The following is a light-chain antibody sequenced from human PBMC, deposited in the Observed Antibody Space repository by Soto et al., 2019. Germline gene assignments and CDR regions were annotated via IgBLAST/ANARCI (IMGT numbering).Light chain of an antibody. V-gene: IGLV1-51*02. J-gene: IGLJ1*01. CDR2: EDR. CDR3: GSWDSSLSAVV. Sequence: QSVLTQPPSVSVAPGQKVTISCSGSGSNTGKNYVSWYQQLPGTAPKLLIYEDRRRPSGIPDRFSGSKSGTSATLGITGLQTGDEADYYCGSWDSSLSAVVFGTGTKVTVL. CDR1: GSNTGKNY.